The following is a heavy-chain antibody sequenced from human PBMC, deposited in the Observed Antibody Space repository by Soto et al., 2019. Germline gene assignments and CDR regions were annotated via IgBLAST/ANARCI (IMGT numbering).Heavy chain of an antibody. CDR1: GFTFSSYS. CDR2: ISSSSSYI. V-gene: IGHV3-21*01. Sequence: GGSLRLSCAASGFTFSSYSMNWVRQAPGKGLEWVSSISSSSSYIYYADSVKGRFTISRDNAKNSLYLQMNSLRAEDTAVYYCARGVGATAHMTYYYYYGMDVWGQGTTVTVSS. J-gene: IGHJ6*02. CDR3: ARGVGATAHMTYYYYYGMDV. D-gene: IGHD1-26*01.